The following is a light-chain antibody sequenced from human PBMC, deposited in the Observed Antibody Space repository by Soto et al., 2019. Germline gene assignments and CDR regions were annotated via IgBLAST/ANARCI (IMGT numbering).Light chain of an antibody. V-gene: IGKV3-15*01. CDR1: QSVSSN. Sequence: EIVMTQSPATLPVSPGERATLSCRASQSVSSNLAWYQQKPGQAPRLLIYGASTRATGIPARFSGSGSGTEFSLTFTSLQSEDFAVYYCQQYNDWPLTFSGGTKVESK. CDR3: QQYNDWPLT. J-gene: IGKJ4*01. CDR2: GAS.